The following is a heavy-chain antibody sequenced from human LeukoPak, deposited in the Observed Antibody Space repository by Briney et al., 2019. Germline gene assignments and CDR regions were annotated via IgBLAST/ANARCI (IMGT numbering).Heavy chain of an antibody. J-gene: IGHJ4*02. Sequence: GGSLRLACAASVFTFSSYGMNWVRQAPVKGLEWVACIRYDGSNKYYADSVKGRFTISRDNSKNTLYLQMNSLRAEDTAVYYCAKDPRDHSYGWSWRYFDYWGQGTLVTVSS. CDR1: VFTFSSYG. D-gene: IGHD5-18*01. CDR3: AKDPRDHSYGWSWRYFDY. V-gene: IGHV3-30*02. CDR2: IRYDGSNK.